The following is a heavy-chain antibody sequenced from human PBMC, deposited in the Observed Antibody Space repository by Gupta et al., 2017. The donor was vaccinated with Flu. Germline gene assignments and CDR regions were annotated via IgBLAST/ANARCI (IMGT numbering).Heavy chain of an antibody. Sequence: EVQLVESGGDLVQPGGSLRLSCAASGVTLSDCHMNWVRQAPGRGLEWLSYIGSGGNTDYAESVRGRFTISRDNAKNTLYLQMNNLRDEDTAVYYCARDFDWAFQHWGQGILVTVSS. V-gene: IGHV3-48*02. CDR3: ARDFDWAFQH. D-gene: IGHD3-9*01. CDR1: GVTLSDCH. CDR2: IGSGGNT. J-gene: IGHJ1*01.